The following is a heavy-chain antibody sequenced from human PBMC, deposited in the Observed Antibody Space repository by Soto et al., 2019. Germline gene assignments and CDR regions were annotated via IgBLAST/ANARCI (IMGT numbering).Heavy chain of an antibody. J-gene: IGHJ4*02. V-gene: IGHV4-39*01. Sequence: QLQLQESGPGLVKPSETLSLTCTVSGGSISSSSYYWGWIRQPPGKGLEWIGSIYYSGSTYYNPSLKSRVTTSVDTSKNQFSLKLSSVTAADTAVYYCARRDCSGGSCYSGLPDYWGQGTLVTVSS. D-gene: IGHD2-15*01. CDR1: GGSISSSSYY. CDR3: ARRDCSGGSCYSGLPDY. CDR2: IYYSGST.